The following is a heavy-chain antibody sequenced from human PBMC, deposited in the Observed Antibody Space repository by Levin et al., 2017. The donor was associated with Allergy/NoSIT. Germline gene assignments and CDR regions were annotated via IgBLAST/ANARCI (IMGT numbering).Heavy chain of an antibody. CDR2: ISSSSSTI. Sequence: ETLSLTCAASGFTFSSYSMNWVRQAPGKGLEWVSYISSSSSTIYYADSVKGRFTISRDNAKNSLYLQMNSLRDEDTAVYYCASGEAGAAGSTIDYWGQGTLVTVSS. CDR3: ASGEAGAAGSTIDY. V-gene: IGHV3-48*02. D-gene: IGHD6-13*01. CDR1: GFTFSSYS. J-gene: IGHJ4*02.